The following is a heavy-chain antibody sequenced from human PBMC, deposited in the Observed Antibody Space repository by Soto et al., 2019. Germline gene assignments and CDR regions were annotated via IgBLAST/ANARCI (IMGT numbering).Heavy chain of an antibody. CDR3: ARAAKRYNSYGFPHEFDP. Sequence: SETLSLTCAVSGGSISSGGYSWSWIRQPPGKGLEWIGYMYHSGSTYYNPSLKSRVTISIDRSKNQFSLKLSSVTAADTAVYYCARAAKRYNSYGFPHEFDPWGQGTLVTVSS. J-gene: IGHJ5*02. CDR2: MYHSGST. CDR1: GGSISSGGYS. D-gene: IGHD5-18*01. V-gene: IGHV4-30-2*01.